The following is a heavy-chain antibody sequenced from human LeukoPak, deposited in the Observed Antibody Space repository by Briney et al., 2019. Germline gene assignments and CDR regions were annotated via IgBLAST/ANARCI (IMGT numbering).Heavy chain of an antibody. CDR1: GYTFTSYG. CDR3: ARGGRYDFWSGPPKTY. D-gene: IGHD3-3*01. V-gene: IGHV1-18*01. J-gene: IGHJ4*02. CDR2: IIANDGNA. Sequence: ASVKVSCKASGYTFTSYGISWVRQTPGQGLEWMGWIIANDGNANYAQKLQGRVTMTTDTSTSTAYMELRSLRSDGTAVYYGARGGRYDFWSGPPKTYWGQGTLVTVSS.